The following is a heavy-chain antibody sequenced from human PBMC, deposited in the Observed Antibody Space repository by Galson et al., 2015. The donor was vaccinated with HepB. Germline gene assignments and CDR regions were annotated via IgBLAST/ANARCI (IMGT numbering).Heavy chain of an antibody. J-gene: IGHJ4*02. Sequence: SLRLSCAASGFTFSSYSMNWVRQAPGKGLEWVSSISSSSSYIYYADSVKGRFTISRDNAKNSLYLQMNSLRAEDTAVYYCARDNYDVDLNDDYWGQGTLVTVSS. CDR1: GFTFSSYS. CDR2: ISSSSSYI. V-gene: IGHV3-21*01. D-gene: IGHD3-3*01. CDR3: ARDNYDVDLNDDY.